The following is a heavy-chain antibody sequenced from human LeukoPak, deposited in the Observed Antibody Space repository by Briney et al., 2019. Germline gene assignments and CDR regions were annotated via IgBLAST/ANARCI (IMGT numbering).Heavy chain of an antibody. D-gene: IGHD4-17*01. V-gene: IGHV4-59*01. CDR2: IYYSGST. CDR3: AREDYGDHGKFDY. Sequence: PSETLSLTCTVSGGSISSYYWSWIRQPPGKGLEWIGYIYYSGSTNYNPSLKSRVTISVDTSKNQFSLKLSSVTAADTAVYYCAREDYGDHGKFDYWGQGTLVTVSS. J-gene: IGHJ4*02. CDR1: GGSISSYY.